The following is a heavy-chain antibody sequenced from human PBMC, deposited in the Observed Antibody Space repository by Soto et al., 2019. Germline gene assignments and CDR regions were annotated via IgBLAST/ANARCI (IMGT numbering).Heavy chain of an antibody. CDR2: FDPEDGET. CDR3: ARAISGYVT. V-gene: IGHV1-24*01. J-gene: IGHJ5*02. Sequence: ASVKVSCKASGYTLTELSMHWVRQAPGKGLEWMGGFDPEDGETIYAQKFQGRVTLTRDTSASTAYMDLSSLASEDAAIYYCARAISGYVTWGQGTLVTVSS. D-gene: IGHD5-12*01. CDR1: GYTLTELS.